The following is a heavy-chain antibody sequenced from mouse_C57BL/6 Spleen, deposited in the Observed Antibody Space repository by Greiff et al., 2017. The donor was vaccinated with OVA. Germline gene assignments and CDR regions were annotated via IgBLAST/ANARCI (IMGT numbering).Heavy chain of an antibody. CDR3: DSFYEYDCYIDV. CDR2: INPNNGGT. J-gene: IGHJ1*03. CDR1: GYTFTDYN. D-gene: IGHD2-4*01. V-gene: IGHV1-22*01. Sequence: EVQLQQSGPELVKPGASVKMSCKASGYTFTDYNMHWVKQSHGKSLEWIGYINPNNGGTSYKQKFKGKATLTVNKSSSTAYMELRSLTSEDSAGYCCDSFYEYDCYIDVWGTGTTVTVSS.